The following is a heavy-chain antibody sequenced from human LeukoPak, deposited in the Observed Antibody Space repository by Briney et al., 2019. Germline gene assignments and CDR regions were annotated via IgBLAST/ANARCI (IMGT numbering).Heavy chain of an antibody. Sequence: GGSLRLSCAASGFTFDDYDMSWVRQAPGKGLEWVSGINSNGGSTGYADSVKGRFTISRDNAKNSLYLQMNSLRAEDTALYYCARDGGKRVLDAFDIWGQGTMVTVSS. CDR2: INSNGGST. V-gene: IGHV3-20*04. J-gene: IGHJ3*02. CDR1: GFTFDDYD. CDR3: ARDGGKRVLDAFDI. D-gene: IGHD4-23*01.